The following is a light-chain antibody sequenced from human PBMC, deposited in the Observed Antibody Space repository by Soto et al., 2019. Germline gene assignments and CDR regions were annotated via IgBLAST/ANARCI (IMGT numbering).Light chain of an antibody. J-gene: IGLJ2*01. Sequence: QSALTQPRSVSGSPGQSVTISCTGTSSDVGAYNYVSWYQQHPGKAPQVIVYDVTKRPSGVPDRFSGSKSDNTASLTISGLQAEDEADYYCCSYAGSDTLLFGGGTKLIVL. V-gene: IGLV2-11*01. CDR2: DVT. CDR1: SSDVGAYNY. CDR3: CSYAGSDTLL.